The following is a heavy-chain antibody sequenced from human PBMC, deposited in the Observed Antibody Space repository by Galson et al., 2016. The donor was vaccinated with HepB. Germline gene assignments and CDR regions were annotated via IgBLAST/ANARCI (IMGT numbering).Heavy chain of an antibody. CDR2: TYYRSKWYN. CDR3: VEQRKGAPYGMDV. Sequence: CAISGDSVSSNSAAWNWIRQSPSRGLEWLGRTYYRSKWYNDYAVSVKSRIIVNPDTSKNQFSLQLNSVTPEDTAVYYCVEQRKGAPYGMDVWGQGTTATVS. V-gene: IGHV6-1*01. CDR1: GDSVSSNSAA. D-gene: IGHD1/OR15-1a*01. J-gene: IGHJ6*02.